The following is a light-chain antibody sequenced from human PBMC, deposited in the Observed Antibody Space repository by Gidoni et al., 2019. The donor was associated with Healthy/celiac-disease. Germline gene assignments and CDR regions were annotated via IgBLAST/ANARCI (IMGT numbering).Light chain of an antibody. CDR3: QQYDNLPF. J-gene: IGKJ4*01. Sequence: DIQMTQSPSSLSASVGDRVTITCQASQDISNYLSWYQQKPGKAPKLLIYDASNLETGVPSRFSGSGSGTDFTFTISSLQPEDIATYYCQQYDNLPFFGGGTKVEIK. CDR1: QDISNY. CDR2: DAS. V-gene: IGKV1-33*01.